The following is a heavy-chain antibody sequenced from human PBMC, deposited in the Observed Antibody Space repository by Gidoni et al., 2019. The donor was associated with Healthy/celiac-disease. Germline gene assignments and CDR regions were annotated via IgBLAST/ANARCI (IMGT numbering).Heavy chain of an antibody. CDR1: GYSFTSYW. CDR2: IHPGDSDT. V-gene: IGHV5-51*01. J-gene: IGHJ6*02. CDR3: ASTGGGPHSYYYYGMDV. Sequence: EVQLVQSGAEVKKPGESLKISCKGSGYSFTSYWLGWVCQMPGKGLEWMGIIHPGDSDTRYSPSFQGQVTISADKSTSTAYLQWSSLKASDTAMYYCASTGGGPHSYYYYGMDVWGQGTTVTVSS. D-gene: IGHD7-27*01.